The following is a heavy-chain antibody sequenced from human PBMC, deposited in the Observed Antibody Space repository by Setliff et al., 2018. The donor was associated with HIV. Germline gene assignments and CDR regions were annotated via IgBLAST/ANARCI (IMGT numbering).Heavy chain of an antibody. Sequence: ASVKVSCKTSGYTFTAYYIHWVRQAPGQGLEWMGGIIPIFNTANYAQKFQGRVTITADESTSTAYMELSSLGSEDTAVYYCARGSGGYCSGGSCYFGFGLALWGQGTTVTVSS. V-gene: IGHV1-69*13. D-gene: IGHD2-15*01. CDR2: IIPIFNTA. CDR1: GYTFTAYY. J-gene: IGHJ6*02. CDR3: ARGSGGYCSGGSCYFGFGLAL.